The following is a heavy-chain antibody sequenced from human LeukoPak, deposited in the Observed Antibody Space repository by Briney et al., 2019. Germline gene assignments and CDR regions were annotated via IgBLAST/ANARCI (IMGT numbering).Heavy chain of an antibody. CDR1: GFTFSSYG. Sequence: GGSLRLSCAASGFTFSSYGMHWVRQAPGKGLEWVAFIRYDGSNKYYADSVKGRFTISRDNSKNTLYLQMNSLRAEDTAVYYCAKEGAGSSAPFDYWGQGTLVTVSS. D-gene: IGHD6-6*01. V-gene: IGHV3-30*02. CDR2: IRYDGSNK. J-gene: IGHJ4*02. CDR3: AKEGAGSSAPFDY.